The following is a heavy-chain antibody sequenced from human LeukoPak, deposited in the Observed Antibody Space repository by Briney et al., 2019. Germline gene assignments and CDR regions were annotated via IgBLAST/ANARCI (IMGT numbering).Heavy chain of an antibody. V-gene: IGHV1-8*01. CDR2: MNPNSGNT. Sequence: GASVKVSCKASGYTFTSYDINWVRQATGQGLEWMGWMNPNSGNTGYAQKFQGRVTMTRNTSISTAYMELSSLRSEDTAVYYCARGIRLRGSTGRYYYYMDVWGKGTTVTVPS. J-gene: IGHJ6*03. D-gene: IGHD5-12*01. CDR3: ARGIRLRGSTGRYYYYMDV. CDR1: GYTFTSYD.